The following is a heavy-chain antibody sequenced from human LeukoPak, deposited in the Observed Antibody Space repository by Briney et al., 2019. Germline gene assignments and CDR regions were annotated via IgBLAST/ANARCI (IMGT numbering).Heavy chain of an antibody. CDR3: ARDGYSGSDAL. Sequence: SETLSLTCTVSAYSISGDYHWSWIRQPPGKGLEWIGYIYHSGSTKYNPSLKSRVTISVDTSQNQFSLKLSSVTAADTAVYYCARDGYSGSDALWGQGTLVTVSS. CDR2: IYHSGST. J-gene: IGHJ4*02. V-gene: IGHV4-61*08. CDR1: AYSISGDYH. D-gene: IGHD5-12*01.